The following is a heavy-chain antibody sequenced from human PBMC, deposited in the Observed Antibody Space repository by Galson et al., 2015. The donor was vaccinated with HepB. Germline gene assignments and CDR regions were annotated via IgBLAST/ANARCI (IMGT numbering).Heavy chain of an antibody. CDR2: MSYDGSNK. CDR1: GFIFSSYG. Sequence: SLRLSCAASGFIFSSYGMHWVRQAPGKGLEWVAVMSYDGSNKYYADSVKGRFTVSRDNSKHTLYLQMDSLTTEDTAVYYCAKGAVERRETNWFDPWGQGTLVTVSS. J-gene: IGHJ5*02. V-gene: IGHV3-30*18. CDR3: AKGAVERRETNWFDP. D-gene: IGHD1-1*01.